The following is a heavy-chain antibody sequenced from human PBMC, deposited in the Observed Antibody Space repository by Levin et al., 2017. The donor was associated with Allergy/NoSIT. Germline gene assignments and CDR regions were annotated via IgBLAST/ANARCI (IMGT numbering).Heavy chain of an antibody. CDR1: GFSFRDHY. V-gene: IGHV3-72*01. CDR3: ARVSTSDIYYFES. CDR2: IRKKVHSYTT. Sequence: LSLPCEASGFSFRDHYMDWVRQAPGKGLEWVGHIRKKVHSYTTEYAASVKGRFTVSRDDSKNLLYLQMSSLRTEDTAVYYCARVSTSDIYYFESWGQGTLVTVSS. J-gene: IGHJ4*02. D-gene: IGHD5/OR15-5a*01.